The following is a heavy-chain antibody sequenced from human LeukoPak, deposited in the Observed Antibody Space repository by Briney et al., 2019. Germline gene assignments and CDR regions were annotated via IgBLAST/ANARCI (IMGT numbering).Heavy chain of an antibody. Sequence: ASETLSLTCTVSGGSISSYYWSWIRQPAGKGLEWIGRIYTSGSTNYNPSLKSRVTMSVDTSKNQFSLKLSSVTAADTAVYYCARSTGDFWSGYYKYYYGMDVWGQGTAVTVSS. CDR3: ARSTGDFWSGYYKYYYGMDV. J-gene: IGHJ6*02. CDR2: IYTSGST. V-gene: IGHV4-4*07. CDR1: GGSISSYY. D-gene: IGHD3-3*01.